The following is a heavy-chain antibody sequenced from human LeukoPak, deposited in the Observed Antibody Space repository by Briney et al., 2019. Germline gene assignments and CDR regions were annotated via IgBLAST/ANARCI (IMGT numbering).Heavy chain of an antibody. J-gene: IGHJ4*02. CDR3: ASFELGSGSYPFDY. CDR1: GGTFSSYV. D-gene: IGHD1-26*01. V-gene: IGHV1-69*05. CDR2: IIPIFGTT. Sequence: ASVKVSCKPSGGTFSSYVISWVRQAPSQGLEWMGRIIPIFGTTNYALKFQGRVTITTDESTSTAYMELSSLRSDDTAVYYCASFELGSGSYPFDYWGQGTLVTVSS.